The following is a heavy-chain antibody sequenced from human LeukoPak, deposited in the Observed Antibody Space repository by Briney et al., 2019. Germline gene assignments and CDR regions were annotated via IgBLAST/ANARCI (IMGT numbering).Heavy chain of an antibody. CDR2: ISEDGRNG. J-gene: IGHJ4*02. V-gene: IGHV3-30*03. CDR1: PFNFITYP. D-gene: IGHD3-16*01. CDR3: VGGDFHY. Sequence: GGSLRLSCAASPFNFITYPVHWVRQAPGKGLEWVAVISEDGRNGYYLDSVKGRFTISRENSKKMLYLQMNSLRVDDTAVYYCVGGDFHYWGQGTLVTVSS.